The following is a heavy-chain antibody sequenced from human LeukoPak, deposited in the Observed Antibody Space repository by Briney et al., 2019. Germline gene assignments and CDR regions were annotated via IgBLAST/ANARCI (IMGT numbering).Heavy chain of an antibody. CDR3: ARVGLRPYFDY. J-gene: IGHJ4*02. D-gene: IGHD5-12*01. CDR2: ISSSSSYI. Sequence: GGSLRLSCAASGFTFSSYSMNWVRQAPGKGLEWVSSISSSSSYIYYADSVKGRFTISRDNAKNSLYLQMNSLRAEYTAVYYCARVGLRPYFDYWGQGTLVTVSS. V-gene: IGHV3-21*01. CDR1: GFTFSSYS.